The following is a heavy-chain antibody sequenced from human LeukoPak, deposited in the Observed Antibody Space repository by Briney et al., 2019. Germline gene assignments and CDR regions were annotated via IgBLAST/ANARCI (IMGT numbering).Heavy chain of an antibody. D-gene: IGHD3-9*01. CDR1: GFTFSGYW. CDR3: TRDRGHGFDVDI. V-gene: IGHV3-74*01. J-gene: IGHJ3*02. CDR2: ISDDVSSKTST. Sequence: PGGSPRLSCAASGFTFSGYWMHWVRQAAGKGLVWVSRISDDVSSKTSTIYADSVKGRFTITSDNAMYTLKIRMNSLGAEDSAVYYWTRDRGHGFDVDIWGQGTTVTVSS.